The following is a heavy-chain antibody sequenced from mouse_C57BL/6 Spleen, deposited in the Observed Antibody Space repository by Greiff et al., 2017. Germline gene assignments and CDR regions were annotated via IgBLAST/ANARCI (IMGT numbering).Heavy chain of an antibody. Sequence: DVKLVESGGGLVKPGGSLKLSCAASGFTFSSYAMSWVRQTPEKRLEWVATISDGGSYTYYPDNVKGRFPIYRDNAKNNLYLPMRHLKPEETAMYYCARDRDWEYWYFDVWGTGTTVTVSS. V-gene: IGHV5-4*01. D-gene: IGHD4-1*01. CDR2: ISDGGSYT. J-gene: IGHJ1*03. CDR3: ARDRDWEYWYFDV. CDR1: GFTFSSYA.